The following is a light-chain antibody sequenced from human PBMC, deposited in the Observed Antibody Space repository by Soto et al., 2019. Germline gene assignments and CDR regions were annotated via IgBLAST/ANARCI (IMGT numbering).Light chain of an antibody. J-gene: IGKJ1*01. V-gene: IGKV1-12*01. CDR3: LQRGNRPPWT. CDR2: TAS. Sequence: IQLTQSPSSVSASVGDRVTITCRASQGISRWLAWYQQKPGKAPKLLIYTASRLQSGVPSRFSGSGSGTDFTLTISSLQPEDFAVYYCLQRGNRPPWTFGQGTKV. CDR1: QGISRW.